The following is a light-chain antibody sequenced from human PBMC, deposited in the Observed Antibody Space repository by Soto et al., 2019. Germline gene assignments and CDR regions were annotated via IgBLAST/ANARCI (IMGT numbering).Light chain of an antibody. Sequence: AIPMTQSPSSLSASVGDIVTITCRASQGIRNDLGGYQQKPGKAPNILIYAESSLQSGVPSRFSGSGSGTDFTLTISSLQPEDFATYYCLQDYNYPYTFGQGTQLESK. V-gene: IGKV1-6*01. CDR2: AES. CDR3: LQDYNYPYT. CDR1: QGIRND. J-gene: IGKJ2*01.